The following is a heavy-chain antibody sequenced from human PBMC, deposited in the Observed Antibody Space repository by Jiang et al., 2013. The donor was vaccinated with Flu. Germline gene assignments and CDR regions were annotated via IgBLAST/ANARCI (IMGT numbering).Heavy chain of an antibody. Sequence: SGAEVKRPGASVKVSCKASGYTFTGYYMHWVRQAPGQGLEWMGWINPNSGGTNYAQKFQGRVTMTRDTSISTAYMELSRLRSDDTAVYYCARDPLSELRLYYYYGMDVWGQGTTVTVSS. D-gene: IGHD5-12*01. CDR3: ARDPLSELRLYYYYGMDV. V-gene: IGHV1-2*02. J-gene: IGHJ6*02. CDR2: INPNSGGT. CDR1: GYTFTGYY.